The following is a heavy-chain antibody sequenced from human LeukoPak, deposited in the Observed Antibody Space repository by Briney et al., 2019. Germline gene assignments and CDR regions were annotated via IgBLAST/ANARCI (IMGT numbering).Heavy chain of an antibody. CDR2: INSDGSST. CDR1: GFTFSSYW. Sequence: RTGGSLRLSCAASGFTFSSYWMHWVRQAPGKGLVWVSRINSDGSSTSYADPVKGRFTISRDNAKNSLYLQMNSLRAEDTALYYCAKDLQSLRMVATWGPFDYWGQGTLVTVSS. V-gene: IGHV3-74*01. D-gene: IGHD5-12*01. CDR3: AKDLQSLRMVATWGPFDY. J-gene: IGHJ4*02.